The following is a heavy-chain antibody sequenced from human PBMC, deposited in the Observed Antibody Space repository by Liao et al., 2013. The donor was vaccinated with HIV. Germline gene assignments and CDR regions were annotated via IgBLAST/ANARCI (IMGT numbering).Heavy chain of an antibody. J-gene: IGHJ4*02. V-gene: IGHV4-59*10. CDR2: IYTSGST. CDR1: GGSFSGYY. D-gene: IGHD3-3*01. Sequence: QVQLQQWGAGLLKPSETLSLTCAVYGGSFSGYYWSWIRQPPGKGLEWIGRIYTSGSTNYNPSLKSRVTMSVDTSKNQFSLKLSSVTAADTAVYYCARGTIFGPDYWGQGTLVTVSS. CDR3: ARGTIFGPDY.